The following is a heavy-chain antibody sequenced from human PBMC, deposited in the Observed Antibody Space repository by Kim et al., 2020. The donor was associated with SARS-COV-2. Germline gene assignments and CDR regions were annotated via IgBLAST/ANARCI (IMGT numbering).Heavy chain of an antibody. J-gene: IGHJ6*02. V-gene: IGHV3-74*01. CDR2: INSDGSST. D-gene: IGHD4-17*01. CDR1: GFTFSSYW. CDR3: ARESRGDYINYYYYGMDV. Sequence: GGSLRLSCAASGFTFSSYWMHWVRQAPGKGLVWVSRINSDGSSTSYADSVKGRFTISRDNAKNTLYLQMNSLRAEDTAVYYCARESRGDYINYYYYGMDVWGQVTTVTVSS.